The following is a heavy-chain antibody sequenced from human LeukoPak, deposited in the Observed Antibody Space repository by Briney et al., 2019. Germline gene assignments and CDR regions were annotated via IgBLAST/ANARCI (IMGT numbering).Heavy chain of an antibody. CDR3: ARVTPYCTNGVCYTSSFDY. CDR2: INHSGST. J-gene: IGHJ4*02. CDR1: GGSFSGYY. D-gene: IGHD2-8*01. Sequence: SETLSLTCAVYGGSFSGYYWSWIRQPPGKGLEWIGEINHSGSTNYNPSLKSRDTISVDTSKNQFSLKLSSVTAADTAVYYCARVTPYCTNGVCYTSSFDYWGQGTLVTVSS. V-gene: IGHV4-34*01.